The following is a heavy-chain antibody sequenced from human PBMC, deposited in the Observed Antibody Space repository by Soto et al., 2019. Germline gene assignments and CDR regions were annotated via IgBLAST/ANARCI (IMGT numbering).Heavy chain of an antibody. Sequence: QVQLQESGPGLVKPSGTLSLTCAVSGGSISSSHWWSWVRQPPGKGLEWIGEIYHSGSTNYSPSLKRRVTITEDKSNNQFSRRLISVPAADTAVYYCARSGGGEDYWGQGTLVTVSS. V-gene: IGHV4-4*02. CDR2: IYHSGST. CDR1: GGSISSSHW. CDR3: ARSGGGEDY. J-gene: IGHJ4*02. D-gene: IGHD3-16*01.